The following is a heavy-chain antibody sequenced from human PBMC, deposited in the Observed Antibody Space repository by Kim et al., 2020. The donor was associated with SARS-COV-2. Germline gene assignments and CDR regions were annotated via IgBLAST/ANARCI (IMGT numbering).Heavy chain of an antibody. V-gene: IGHV4-39*01. CDR1: GGSISSSSYY. CDR3: SRSGSYFGTPHWYFDL. J-gene: IGHJ2*01. Sequence: SETLSLTCTVSGGSISSSSYYWGWIRQPPGKGLEWIGSIYYSGSTYYNPSLKSRVTISVDTSKNQFSLKLSSVTAADTAVYYCSRSGSYFGTPHWYFDLWGRGTLVTVSS. D-gene: IGHD1-26*01. CDR2: IYYSGST.